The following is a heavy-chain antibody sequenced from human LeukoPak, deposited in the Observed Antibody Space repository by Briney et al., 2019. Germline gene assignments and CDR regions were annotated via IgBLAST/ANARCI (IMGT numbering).Heavy chain of an antibody. CDR1: GFTFSSYS. V-gene: IGHV3-21*01. CDR2: ISSSSSYI. Sequence: GGSLGLSCAASGFTFSSYSMNWVRQAPGKGLEWVSSISSSSSYIYYADSVKGRFTISRDNAKNSLYLQMNSLRAEDTAVYYCARDGDETYYYDSSGSDFDYWGQGTLVTVSS. D-gene: IGHD3-22*01. J-gene: IGHJ4*02. CDR3: ARDGDETYYYDSSGSDFDY.